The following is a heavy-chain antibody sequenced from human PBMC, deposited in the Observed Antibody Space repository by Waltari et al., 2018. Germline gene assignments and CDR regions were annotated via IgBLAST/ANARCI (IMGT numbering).Heavy chain of an antibody. D-gene: IGHD2-21*02. J-gene: IGHJ3*02. V-gene: IGHV3-30*03. CDR2: ISFDGSNS. Sequence: QVKLVESGGGVVQPGRSLRLSCAVSGFIFSDYGLHWVRQAPGKGLDWVGVISFDGSNSYYSDLVKGRFTISRDNPKNTLYLHMNSLRDEDTAVYYCAVIGVAVTAYDDFDIWGQGTMVTVSS. CDR3: AVIGVAVTAYDDFDI. CDR1: GFIFSDYG.